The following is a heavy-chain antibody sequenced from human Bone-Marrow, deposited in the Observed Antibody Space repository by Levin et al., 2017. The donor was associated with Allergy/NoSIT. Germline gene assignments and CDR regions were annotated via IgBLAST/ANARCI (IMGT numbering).Heavy chain of an antibody. J-gene: IGHJ5*02. CDR3: ARGIYYCSGGTCYSNGWFDP. D-gene: IGHD2-15*01. Sequence: SGGSLRLSCEVSGFIVSGNYMTWVRQAPGKGLEWVSIIYSGGNTFYSDSVKGRFTISRDNARNTLYLQMNSLRADDTAVYYCARGIYYCSGGTCYSNGWFDPWGQGTLVTVSS. CDR1: GFIVSGNY. V-gene: IGHV3-53*01. CDR2: IYSGGNT.